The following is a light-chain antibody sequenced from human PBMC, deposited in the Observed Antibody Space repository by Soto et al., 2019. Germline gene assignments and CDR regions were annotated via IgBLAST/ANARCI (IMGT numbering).Light chain of an antibody. CDR3: QQYSAWPLT. Sequence: EIVMTQSPAILSVSPGERATLFCRASQSVRSNFLAWYQHKPGQAPRLLIHGASTRANGVPARFSGSASETEFTLTISSLQSEDFAVYYCQQYSAWPLTFGGGTKVEIK. CDR1: QSVRSN. CDR2: GAS. J-gene: IGKJ4*01. V-gene: IGKV3-15*01.